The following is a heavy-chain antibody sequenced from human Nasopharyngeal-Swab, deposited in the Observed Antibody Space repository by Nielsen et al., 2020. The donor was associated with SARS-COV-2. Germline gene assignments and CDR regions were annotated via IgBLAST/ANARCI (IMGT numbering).Heavy chain of an antibody. CDR1: GYSFTSYW. CDR2: IDPSDSYT. V-gene: IGHV5-10-1*01. J-gene: IGHJ6*02. CDR3: ARLGFRELGGYYYYGMDV. D-gene: IGHD3-10*01. Sequence: GESLKISCKGSGYSFTSYWISWVRQMPGKGLEWMGRIDPSDSYTNYSTSFQGHVTISADKSISTAYLQWSSLKASDTAMYYCARLGFRELGGYYYYGMDVWGQGTTVTVSS.